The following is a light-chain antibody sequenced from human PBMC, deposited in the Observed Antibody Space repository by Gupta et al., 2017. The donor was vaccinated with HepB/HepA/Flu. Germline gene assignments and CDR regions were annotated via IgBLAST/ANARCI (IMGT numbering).Light chain of an antibody. CDR3: QQYGSSPLGVT. CDR2: GAS. CDR1: QSVSSSY. Sequence: EIVLAQSPGTLSSSPGERATLPCRASQSVSSSYLAWYQKKPGQAPRLLIYGASSRATGLPDRFSGSGSGTDFTLTISRLEPEDFAVYYCQQYGSSPLGVTFGPGTKVDIK. J-gene: IGKJ3*01. V-gene: IGKV3-20*01.